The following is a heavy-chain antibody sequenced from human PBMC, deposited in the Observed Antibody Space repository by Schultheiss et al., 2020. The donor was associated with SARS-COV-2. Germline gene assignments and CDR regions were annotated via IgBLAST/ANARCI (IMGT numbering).Heavy chain of an antibody. V-gene: IGHV4-39*01. J-gene: IGHJ4*02. Sequence: SETLSLTCTVSGGSISSSSYYWGWIRQPPGKGLEWIGSIYYSGSTYYNPSLKSRVTISVDTSKNQFSLKLSSVTAADTAVYYCAKGVATFLDYWGQGTLVTVSS. D-gene: IGHD2-15*01. CDR1: GGSISSSSYY. CDR2: IYYSGST. CDR3: AKGVATFLDY.